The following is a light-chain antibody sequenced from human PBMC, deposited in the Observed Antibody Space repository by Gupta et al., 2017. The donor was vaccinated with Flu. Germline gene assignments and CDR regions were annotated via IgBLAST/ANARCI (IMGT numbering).Light chain of an antibody. V-gene: IGKV4-1*01. CDR3: QQYFATPLT. Sequence: SLGERATIHCKSSQIILSSSNNKNFLAWYQQKPGQPPKLLIYWASTRESGVPSRFSGSGSGTDFTLTISSLQAEDVAVYYCQQYFATPLTFGPGT. J-gene: IGKJ3*01. CDR2: WAS. CDR1: QIILSSSNNKNF.